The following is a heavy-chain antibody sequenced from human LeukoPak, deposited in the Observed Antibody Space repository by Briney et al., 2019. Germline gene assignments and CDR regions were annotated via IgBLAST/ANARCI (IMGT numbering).Heavy chain of an antibody. D-gene: IGHD3-10*01. CDR2: IKQDGSEK. Sequence: PGGSLRLSCAASGFTFSSYWMSWVRQAPGKGLEWVANIKQDGSEKYYVDSVKGRFTISRDNAENSLYLQMNSLRAEDTAVYYCARDSYGSGRSPKYWGQGTLVTVSS. V-gene: IGHV3-7*03. J-gene: IGHJ4*02. CDR3: ARDSYGSGRSPKY. CDR1: GFTFSSYW.